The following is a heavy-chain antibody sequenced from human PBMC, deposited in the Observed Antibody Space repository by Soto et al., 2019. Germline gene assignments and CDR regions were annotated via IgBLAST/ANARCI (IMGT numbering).Heavy chain of an antibody. CDR3: ARDGAFCRQTVAGTLHWFFDF. D-gene: IGHD6-19*01. CDR1: GYTFNGYY. J-gene: IGHJ2*01. CDR2: INPHTGGT. V-gene: IGHV1-2*02. Sequence: QVQLVQSGAEVKKPGASVQVSCRASGYTFNGYYLHWVRQAPGEGPEWMGWINPHTGGTNYAQKFEGRVTMTGGTSISTAYMELTRLIPDELALYYCARDGAFCRQTVAGTLHWFFDFWGRGTQVTVSS.